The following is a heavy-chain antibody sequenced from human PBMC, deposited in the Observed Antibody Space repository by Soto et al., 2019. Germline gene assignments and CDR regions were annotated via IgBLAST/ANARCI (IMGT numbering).Heavy chain of an antibody. V-gene: IGHV4-4*02. CDR1: GGSVSSSNW. J-gene: IGHJ3*02. CDR2: IYHSGSA. CDR3: ARVPGVVVSADDAFDI. Sequence: QVQLQESGPGLVKPSGTLSLTCAVSGGSVSSSNWCSWVRRSPGKGLEWMGEIYHSGSAHYNPSLKSRATISLDKSKNQFSLRLTSVTAADTAVYYCARVPGVVVSADDAFDIWGPGTRVIVSS. D-gene: IGHD2-21*02.